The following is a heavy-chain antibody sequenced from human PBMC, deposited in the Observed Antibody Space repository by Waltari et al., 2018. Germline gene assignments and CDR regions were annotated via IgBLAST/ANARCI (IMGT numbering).Heavy chain of an antibody. V-gene: IGHV4-38-2*01. J-gene: IGHJ4*02. CDR3: ARRGRLSSYFFDY. CDR1: GYSISGGGV. D-gene: IGHD2-15*01. CDR2: IYPGGDT. Sequence: QLHLQESGPGLLKPSETLSLTCAVSGYSISGGGVWGWIRQPPGKGLEWIGSIYPGGDTYFNPSLKSRVTISVDKSKNQYSLNLRSMTAADTAVYYCARRGRLSSYFFDYWGQGTLVTVSS.